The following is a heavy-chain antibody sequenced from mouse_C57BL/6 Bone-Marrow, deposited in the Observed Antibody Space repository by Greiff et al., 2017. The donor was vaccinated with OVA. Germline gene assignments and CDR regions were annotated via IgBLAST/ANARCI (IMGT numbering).Heavy chain of an antibody. Sequence: QVQLKESGAELARPGASVKLSCKASGYTFTSYGISWVKQRTGQGLEWIGEIYPRSGNNYYNEKFKGKATLTADKSSSTAYMGLRSLTSEDSAVYCCASSSGRSVVAPYWCFDVWGTGTTVTVSS. CDR3: ASSSGRSVVAPYWCFDV. CDR1: GYTFTSYG. J-gene: IGHJ1*03. D-gene: IGHD1-1*01. CDR2: IYPRSGNN. V-gene: IGHV1-81*01.